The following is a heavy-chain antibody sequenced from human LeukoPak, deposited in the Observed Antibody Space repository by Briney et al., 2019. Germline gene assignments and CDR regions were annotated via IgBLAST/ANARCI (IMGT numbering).Heavy chain of an antibody. V-gene: IGHV4-39*01. J-gene: IGHJ4*02. CDR2: TYYSGNT. CDR3: ARHFGYGPDY. Sequence: SETLSLTCTVSGGSISSKSHFWDWIRQPPGKELEWIGNTYYSGNTYYNPSLKSRVTISVDTSKNQFSLKLSSVTAADTAVYYCARHFGYGPDYWGQGTLVTVFS. D-gene: IGHD5-18*01. CDR1: GGSISSKSHF.